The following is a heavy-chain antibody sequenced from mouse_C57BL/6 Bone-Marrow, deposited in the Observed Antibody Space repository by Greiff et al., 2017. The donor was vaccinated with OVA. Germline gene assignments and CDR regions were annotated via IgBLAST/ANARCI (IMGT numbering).Heavy chain of an antibody. J-gene: IGHJ2*01. CDR2: ISSGGSYT. Sequence: EVQLVESGGDLVKPGGSLKLSCAASGFTFSSYGMSWVRQTPDKRLEWVATISSGGSYTYYPDSVKGRFTISRDNAKNTLYLQMSSLKSEDTAMDYCARQRLGMGDYWGQGTTLTVSS. CDR3: ARQRLGMGDY. V-gene: IGHV5-6*01. D-gene: IGHD4-1*01. CDR1: GFTFSSYG.